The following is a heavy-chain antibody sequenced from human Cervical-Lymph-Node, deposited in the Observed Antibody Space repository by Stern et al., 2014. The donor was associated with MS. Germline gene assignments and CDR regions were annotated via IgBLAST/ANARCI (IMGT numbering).Heavy chain of an antibody. Sequence: VQLEESGPGLVKPSQTLSLTCTVSGGSISSGSYYWSWIRQPAGKGLEWIGRIYTSGSTNYNPSRKSRVTISVDTSKNQSSLKLSSVTAADTAVYYCARDCRLRYFDNYGMDVWGQGTTVTVSS. V-gene: IGHV4-61*02. J-gene: IGHJ6*02. D-gene: IGHD3-9*01. CDR3: ARDCRLRYFDNYGMDV. CDR1: GGSISSGSYY. CDR2: IYTSGST.